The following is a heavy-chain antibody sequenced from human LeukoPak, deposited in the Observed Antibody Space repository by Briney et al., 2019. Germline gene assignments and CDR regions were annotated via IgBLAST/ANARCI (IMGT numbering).Heavy chain of an antibody. V-gene: IGHV3-23*01. Sequence: GGSLRLSCAASGFTFSRYAMSWVRQARGKGLEWVSAISGSGGSTYYADSVKGRFTISRDNSKNTLYLQMNSLRAEDTAVYYCAKDGYSSGWDPQYYNGMDVWGQGSTVTVSS. D-gene: IGHD6-19*01. CDR1: GFTFSRYA. J-gene: IGHJ6*02. CDR3: AKDGYSSGWDPQYYNGMDV. CDR2: ISGSGGST.